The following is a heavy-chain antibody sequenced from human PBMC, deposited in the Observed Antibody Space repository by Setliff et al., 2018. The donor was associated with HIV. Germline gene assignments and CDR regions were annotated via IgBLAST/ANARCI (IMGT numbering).Heavy chain of an antibody. J-gene: IGHJ4*02. D-gene: IGHD3-10*01. Sequence: PGGSRRLSCAAAVVTFISYGMHWVRQAHDKGLEWGAVIWYDGSNKYYTDSVKGRFTIPRDNSKNTLYLKMTSLIAEDTAVYYCANAPPAAASGPYYFDYWGQGTLVTVSS. CDR3: ANAPPAAASGPYYFDY. CDR1: VVTFISYG. V-gene: IGHV3-33*06. CDR2: IWYDGSNK.